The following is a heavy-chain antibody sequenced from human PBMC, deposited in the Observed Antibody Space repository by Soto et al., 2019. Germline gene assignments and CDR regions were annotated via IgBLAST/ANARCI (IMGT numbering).Heavy chain of an antibody. J-gene: IGHJ5*02. CDR2: IYWNDEE. CDR3: AHSTTVTSGIT. Sequence: QITLKESGPTLVKPTQTLTLTCTFSGFSLTTDGVGVDWIRQPPGKALEWLGLIYWNDEERYRPSLQSRLTITKDTSRNQVVLTMTNMDPVYTATYYCAHSTTVTSGITWGQGTLVTVSS. D-gene: IGHD4-4*01. V-gene: IGHV2-5*01. CDR1: GFSLTTDGVG.